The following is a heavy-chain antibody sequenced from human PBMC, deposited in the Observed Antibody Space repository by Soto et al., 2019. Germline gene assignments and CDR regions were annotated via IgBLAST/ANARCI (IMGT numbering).Heavy chain of an antibody. D-gene: IGHD4-17*01. CDR2: IYYSGST. V-gene: IGHV4-59*01. J-gene: IGHJ4*02. Sequence: SETLSLTCTVSGGSISSYYWSWIRQPPGKGLEWIGYIYYSGSTNYNPSLKSRVTISVDTSKNQFSLKLSSVTAADTAVYYCARGGHYGDYEDYWGQGTLVTVSS. CDR3: ARGGHYGDYEDY. CDR1: GGSISSYY.